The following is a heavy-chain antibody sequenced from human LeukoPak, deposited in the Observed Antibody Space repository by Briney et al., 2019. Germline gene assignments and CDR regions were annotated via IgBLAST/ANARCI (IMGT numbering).Heavy chain of an antibody. Sequence: PGGSLRLSCAASGFTFSSYSMNWVRQAPGKGLEWVSSISSSSSFIYYADSVKGRFTISRDNAKNSLYLQMNSLRAEDTAVYYCARAYYGSSSYFDYWGQGTLVTVSS. V-gene: IGHV3-21*01. J-gene: IGHJ4*02. D-gene: IGHD6-6*01. CDR3: ARAYYGSSSYFDY. CDR1: GFTFSSYS. CDR2: ISSSSSFI.